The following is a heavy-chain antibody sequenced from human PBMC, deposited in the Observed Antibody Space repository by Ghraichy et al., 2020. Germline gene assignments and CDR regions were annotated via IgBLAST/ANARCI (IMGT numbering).Heavy chain of an antibody. D-gene: IGHD3-3*01. V-gene: IGHV4-34*01. J-gene: IGHJ4*01. CDR2: INHSGST. CDR3: ARLWSITIFGVGLGFDY. CDR1: GGSYIGNY. Sequence: SETLSLTCPLYGGSYIGNYGTWIRQAPGKGLEWIGEINHSGSTNYNPSLKSRVTISVDTSKNQFSLKLSSVTAADTAVYYCARLWSITIFGVGLGFDYWG.